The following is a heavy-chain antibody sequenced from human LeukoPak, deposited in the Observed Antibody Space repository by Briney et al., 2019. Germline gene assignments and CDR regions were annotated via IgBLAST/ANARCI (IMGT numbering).Heavy chain of an antibody. V-gene: IGHV4-30-4*01. CDR3: ARKYPDHWFDP. D-gene: IGHD6-6*01. Sequence: SQTLSLTCTVSGGSISSGNFYWSLIRQPPGKGLEWIGYIFYLGSTYYNLSLKSRVTMSVDTSKNQFSLKLRSVTAADTAVYYCARKYPDHWFDPWGQGTLVTVSS. J-gene: IGHJ5*02. CDR2: IFYLGST. CDR1: GGSISSGNFY.